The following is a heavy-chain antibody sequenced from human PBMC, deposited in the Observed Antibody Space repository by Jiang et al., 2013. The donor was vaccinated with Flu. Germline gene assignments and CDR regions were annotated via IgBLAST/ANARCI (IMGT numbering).Heavy chain of an antibody. Sequence: GPGLVKPSETLSLTCTVSGGSISSYYWSWIRQPPGKGLEWIGYIYYSGSTNYNPSLKSRVTISVDTSKNQFSLKLSSVTAADTAVYYCARVHGSGPYAFDIWGQGTMVTVSS. CDR1: GGSISSYY. CDR2: IYYSGST. V-gene: IGHV4-59*01. CDR3: ARVHGSGPYAFDI. D-gene: IGHD3-10*01. J-gene: IGHJ3*02.